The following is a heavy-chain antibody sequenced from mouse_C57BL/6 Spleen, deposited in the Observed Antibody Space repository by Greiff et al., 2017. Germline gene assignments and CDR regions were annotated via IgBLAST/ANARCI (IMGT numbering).Heavy chain of an antibody. CDR2: ISSGSSTI. D-gene: IGHD3-3*01. V-gene: IGHV5-17*01. Sequence: EVMLVESGGGLVKPGGSLKLSCAASGFTFSDYGMHWVRQAPEKGLAWVAYISSGSSTIYYADTVKGRFTISRDNAKNTLFLQMTSLRSEDTAMYYCARGGTLDYWGQGTTLTVSS. CDR1: GFTFSDYG. J-gene: IGHJ2*01. CDR3: ARGGTLDY.